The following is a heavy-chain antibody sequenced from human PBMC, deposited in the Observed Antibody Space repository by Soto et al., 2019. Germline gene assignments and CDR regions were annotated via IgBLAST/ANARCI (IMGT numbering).Heavy chain of an antibody. D-gene: IGHD2-21*01. CDR3: ARGRHIVVVSSGWYFDL. Sequence: QVQLQESGPGLVKPSQTLSLTCTVSGGSISSGGYYWSWIRQHPGKGLEWIGYIYYSGSTYYNPSLKSRVTIPVDTPKNQFPLQLSSVPAADTAVYYCARGRHIVVVSSGWYFDLWGRGTLVTVSS. CDR2: IYYSGST. J-gene: IGHJ2*01. CDR1: GGSISSGGYY. V-gene: IGHV4-31*03.